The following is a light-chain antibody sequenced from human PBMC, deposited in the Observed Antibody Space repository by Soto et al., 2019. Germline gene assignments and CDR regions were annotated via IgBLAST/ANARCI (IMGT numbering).Light chain of an antibody. CDR2: GVS. J-gene: IGKJ1*01. CDR3: LQSVQAPWT. V-gene: IGKV2D-29*01. Sequence: EIVLTQTPLSLSVTPGQPASISCRSSQSLLYSDGKTYLYWYLQKSGQPPQLLIYGVSNRFSGVADRFSGSGSGTDFTLKISRAEAEDVGVYYCLQSVQAPWTFGQGTKVEIK. CDR1: QSLLYSDGKTY.